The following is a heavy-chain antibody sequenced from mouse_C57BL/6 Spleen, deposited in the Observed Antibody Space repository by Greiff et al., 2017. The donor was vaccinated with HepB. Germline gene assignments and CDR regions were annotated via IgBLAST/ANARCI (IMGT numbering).Heavy chain of an antibody. V-gene: IGHV1-80*01. J-gene: IGHJ4*01. Sequence: VQLQQSGAELVKPGASVKISCKASGYAFSSYWMNWVKQRPGKGLEWIGQIYPGDGDTNYNGKFKGKATLTADKSSSTAYMQLSSLTSEDSAVYCCARGGNYEDAMDYWGQGTSVTVSS. CDR2: IYPGDGDT. CDR3: ARGGNYEDAMDY. D-gene: IGHD2-1*01. CDR1: GYAFSSYW.